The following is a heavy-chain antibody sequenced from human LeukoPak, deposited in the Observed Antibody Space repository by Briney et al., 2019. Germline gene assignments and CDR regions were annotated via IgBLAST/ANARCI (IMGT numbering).Heavy chain of an antibody. CDR1: GGSFSSYY. V-gene: IGHV4-34*01. J-gene: IGHJ4*02. D-gene: IGHD3-10*01. Sequence: SETLSLTCAVYGGSFSSYYWSWIRQPPGKGLEWIGEINHSGSTNYNPSLKSRVTISVDTSKNQFSLKLSSVTAADTAVYYCARGSSHAGSGGWGQGTLVTVSS. CDR3: ARGSSHAGSGG. CDR2: INHSGST.